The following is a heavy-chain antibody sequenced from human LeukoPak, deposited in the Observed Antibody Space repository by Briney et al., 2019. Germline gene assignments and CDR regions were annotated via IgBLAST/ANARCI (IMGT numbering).Heavy chain of an antibody. Sequence: QPGGSLRLSCTASGFTFGDYAMSWFRQAPGKGLEWVGFIRSKAYGGTTEYAASVKGRFTISRDDSKSIAYLQMNSLKTEDTAVYYCTSKKQLHYYYYHGMDVWGQGTTVTVSS. CDR3: TSKKQLHYYYYHGMDV. V-gene: IGHV3-49*03. CDR2: IRSKAYGGTT. CDR1: GFTFGDYA. J-gene: IGHJ6*02. D-gene: IGHD6-6*01.